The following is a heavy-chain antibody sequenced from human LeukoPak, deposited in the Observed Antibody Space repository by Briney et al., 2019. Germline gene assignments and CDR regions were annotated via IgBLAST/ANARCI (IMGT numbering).Heavy chain of an antibody. CDR2: INPGGGTT. CDR1: GYTFTNYY. Sequence: VASVKVSCKASGYTFTNYYLHWVRQAPGQGLEWMGMINPGGGTTTYAQKFQGRVTMTRDTSTSIVYMELSALRSEDRAVFYCARSVGATKIPVRFDYWGQGTLVTVS. J-gene: IGHJ4*02. CDR3: ARSVGATKIPVRFDY. D-gene: IGHD1-26*01. V-gene: IGHV1-46*01.